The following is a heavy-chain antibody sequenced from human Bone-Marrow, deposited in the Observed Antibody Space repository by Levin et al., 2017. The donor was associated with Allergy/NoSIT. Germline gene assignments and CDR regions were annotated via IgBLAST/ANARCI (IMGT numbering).Heavy chain of an antibody. CDR2: IRASGGNT. CDR3: AKRSSTYCSITSCYITNFDY. CDR1: GFTFTSYA. D-gene: IGHD2-2*02. J-gene: IGHJ4*02. Sequence: ASVKVSCAASGFTFTSYAMGWVRQAPGKGLEWVSAIRASGGNTYYADSVKGRFTISRDDSKNTLYLQMNNLRVDDTAVYYCAKRSSTYCSITSCYITNFDYWGQGALVTVSS. V-gene: IGHV3-23*01.